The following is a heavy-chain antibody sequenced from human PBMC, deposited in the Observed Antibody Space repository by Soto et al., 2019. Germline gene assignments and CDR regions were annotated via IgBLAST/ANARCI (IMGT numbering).Heavy chain of an antibody. CDR2: ISYDGSNK. Sequence: GGSLRLSCAASGFTFSSSGMHWVRQAPGKGLEWVAVISYDGSNKYYADSVKGRFTISRDNSKNTLYLQMNSLRAEDTAVYYCAKDLIVLDPAAVFDYWGRGTLVTVSS. J-gene: IGHJ4*02. CDR1: GFTFSSSG. D-gene: IGHD2-2*01. CDR3: AKDLIVLDPAAVFDY. V-gene: IGHV3-30*18.